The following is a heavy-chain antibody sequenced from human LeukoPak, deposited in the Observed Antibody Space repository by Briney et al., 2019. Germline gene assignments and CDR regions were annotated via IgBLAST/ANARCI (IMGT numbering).Heavy chain of an antibody. V-gene: IGHV3-48*03. D-gene: IGHD5-24*01. CDR1: GFPFNTCD. J-gene: IGHJ4*02. CDR3: ATGGYNYVY. Sequence: GGSLRLSCAASGFPFNTCDMNWVRQAPGKGLEWVSYISRTGGTIYYADSVKGRFTISRDNTKNSLFLQMHSLRAEDTALYYCATGGYNYVYWGRGTRVTVSS. CDR2: ISRTGGTI.